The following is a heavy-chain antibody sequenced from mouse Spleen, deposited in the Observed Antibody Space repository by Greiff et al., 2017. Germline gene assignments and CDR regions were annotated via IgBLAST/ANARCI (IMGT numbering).Heavy chain of an antibody. D-gene: IGHD1-2*01. CDR1: GYTFTSYW. V-gene: IGHV1-59*01. J-gene: IGHJ2*01. Sequence: QVQLQQPGAELVRPGTSVKLSCKASGYTFTSYWMHWVKQRPGQGLEWIGVIDPSDSYTNYNQKFKGKATLTVDTSSSTAYMQLSSLTSEDSAVYYCARFITTATDFDYWGQGTTLTVSS. CDR2: IDPSDSYT. CDR3: ARFITTATDFDY.